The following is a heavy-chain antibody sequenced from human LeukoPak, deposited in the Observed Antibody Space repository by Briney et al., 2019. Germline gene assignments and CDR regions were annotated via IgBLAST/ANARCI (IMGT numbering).Heavy chain of an antibody. CDR1: QFTFSVYW. Sequence: GGSLRLSCAASQFTFSVYWMHWVRQVPGKGLVWISRTNHDGTSTNYADSVKGRFTISRDNAKNTLFLQLSSLRVEDTAVYYCARAGSDWKIDYWGQGTLVTVSS. V-gene: IGHV3-74*01. D-gene: IGHD6-19*01. J-gene: IGHJ4*02. CDR2: TNHDGTST. CDR3: ARAGSDWKIDY.